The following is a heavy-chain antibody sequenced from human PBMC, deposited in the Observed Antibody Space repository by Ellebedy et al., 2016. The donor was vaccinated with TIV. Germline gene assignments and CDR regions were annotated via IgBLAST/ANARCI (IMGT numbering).Heavy chain of an antibody. CDR1: GGPISSSNW. D-gene: IGHD3-3*01. J-gene: IGHJ3*02. Sequence: SETLSLTXAVSGGPISSSNWWSWVRQPPGKGLEWIGEIYHSGSTNYNPSLKSRVTISVDKSKNQFSLKLSSVTAADTAVYYCARGTNDFWSGYRAFDIWGQGTMVTVSS. CDR3: ARGTNDFWSGYRAFDI. CDR2: IYHSGST. V-gene: IGHV4-4*02.